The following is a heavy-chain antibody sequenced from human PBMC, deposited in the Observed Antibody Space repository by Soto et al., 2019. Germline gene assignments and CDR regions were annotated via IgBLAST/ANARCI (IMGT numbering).Heavy chain of an antibody. CDR3: ARAPGRMMNALRYYYGLDV. CDR2: VYHRGGT. Sequence: QVQLQESGPGLVKPSETLSFTCNVSGGSISSGGYYWSWIRQLPGKGLEWIGYVYHRGGTYYNPDIKRRITISVDTYKNQFSLKMTSVTAADTAVYFCARAPGRMMNALRYYYGLDVWGQGTTVTVSS. J-gene: IGHJ6*02. CDR1: GGSISSGGYY. D-gene: IGHD2-8*01. V-gene: IGHV4-31*02.